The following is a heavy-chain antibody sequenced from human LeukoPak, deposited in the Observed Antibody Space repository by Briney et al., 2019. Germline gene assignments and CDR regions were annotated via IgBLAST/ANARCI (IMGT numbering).Heavy chain of an antibody. D-gene: IGHD2-21*02. Sequence: KASETLSLTCTVSGGFVSSDSYYWSWIRQPPGKGLEWIGYIYYSGSTNYNPSLKSRVTISVDTSKNQFSLKLSSVTAADTAVYYCARVTRGYFDYWGQGTLVTVSS. V-gene: IGHV4-61*01. J-gene: IGHJ4*02. CDR2: IYYSGST. CDR1: GGFVSSDSYY. CDR3: ARVTRGYFDY.